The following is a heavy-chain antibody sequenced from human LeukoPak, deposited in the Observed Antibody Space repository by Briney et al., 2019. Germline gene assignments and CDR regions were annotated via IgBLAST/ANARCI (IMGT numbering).Heavy chain of an antibody. D-gene: IGHD3-22*01. Sequence: GASVKVSCKASAYTFTSYGISWVRQAPGQGLEWMGWISVYNGNTKYAQKLQGRVTMTTDTSTSTAYMELRSLRSDDTAVYYCAREAPRYYDSSGYYYRRDYFDYWGQGTLVTVSS. CDR1: AYTFTSYG. J-gene: IGHJ4*02. V-gene: IGHV1-18*01. CDR3: AREAPRYYDSSGYYYRRDYFDY. CDR2: ISVYNGNT.